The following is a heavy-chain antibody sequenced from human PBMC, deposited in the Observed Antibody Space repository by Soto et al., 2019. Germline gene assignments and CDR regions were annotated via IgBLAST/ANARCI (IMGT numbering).Heavy chain of an antibody. Sequence: EVQLVESGGGLVQPGGSLRLSCAASGFTFTSYWMSWVRQAPGKGLEWVANIKQDGTSKYNADSVKGRFTVSRDNGKSTIYLQMDGLKDDDTAVYSCARLRFIFMERDFYAWGQGTLVTVSS. CDR2: IKQDGTSK. CDR1: GFTFTSYW. CDR3: ARLRFIFMERDFYA. D-gene: IGHD3-3*01. J-gene: IGHJ4*02. V-gene: IGHV3-7*05.